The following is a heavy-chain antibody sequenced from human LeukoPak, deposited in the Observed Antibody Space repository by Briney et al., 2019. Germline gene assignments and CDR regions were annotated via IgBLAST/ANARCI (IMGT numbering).Heavy chain of an antibody. D-gene: IGHD2-2*01. CDR1: GFTFSRYD. J-gene: IGHJ4*02. V-gene: IGHV3-30-3*01. CDR2: ISYNGSNE. Sequence: GGSLRLSCAASGFTFSRYDMHCVRQAPGKGLEWVAVISYNGSNEYYADSMKGRFTISRDHSKNTLYLQMPSLGPEDTAVYYCAREVGCSSTRCSLDYWGQGTLVTVSS. CDR3: AREVGCSSTRCSLDY.